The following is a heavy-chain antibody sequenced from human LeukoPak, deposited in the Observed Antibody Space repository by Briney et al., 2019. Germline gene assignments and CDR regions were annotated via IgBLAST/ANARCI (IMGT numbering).Heavy chain of an antibody. CDR2: ISGSGGST. V-gene: IGHV3-23*01. CDR1: GFTFSSYA. CDR3: AKDLGSSSWTPIDY. D-gene: IGHD6-13*01. Sequence: GGSLRLSCAASGFTFSSYAMSWVRQAPGKGLEWVSAISGSGGSTYYADSVKGRFTISRDNSKNTLYLQMNSLRAEDTAVYYCAKDLGSSSWTPIDYWGQGTLATVSS. J-gene: IGHJ4*02.